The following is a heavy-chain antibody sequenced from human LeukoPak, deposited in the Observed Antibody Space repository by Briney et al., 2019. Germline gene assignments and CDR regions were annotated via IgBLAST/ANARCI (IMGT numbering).Heavy chain of an antibody. D-gene: IGHD1-1*01. Sequence: ASVKVSCKASGYTFTGYYMHWVRHAPGQGLEWMGWINPDSGGTNYAQKFQGRVTMTRDPSISTAYMELSRLRSDDTAVYYCARVLVRVDRPALGYWGQGTLVTVSS. CDR2: INPDSGGT. V-gene: IGHV1-2*02. CDR1: GYTFTGYY. CDR3: ARVLVRVDRPALGY. J-gene: IGHJ4*02.